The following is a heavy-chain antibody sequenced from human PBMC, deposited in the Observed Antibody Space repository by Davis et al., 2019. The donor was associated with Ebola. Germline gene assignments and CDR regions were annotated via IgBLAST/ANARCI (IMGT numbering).Heavy chain of an antibody. J-gene: IGHJ6*04. D-gene: IGHD7-27*01. Sequence: SETLSSTGTVLGGSITSYYWGWIPQPPGKGLEWSGYIYYSGSTNYNPSLKSRVTISVDTSKNQFSLKLSSVTAADTAVYYCARATGDLYYYGMDVWGKGTTVTVSS. CDR3: ARATGDLYYYGMDV. CDR2: IYYSGST. V-gene: IGHV4-59*01. CDR1: GGSITSYY.